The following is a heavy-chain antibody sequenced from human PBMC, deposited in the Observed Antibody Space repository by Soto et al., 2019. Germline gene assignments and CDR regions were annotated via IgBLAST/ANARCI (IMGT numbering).Heavy chain of an antibody. V-gene: IGHV3-21*01. D-gene: IGHD6-6*01. CDR2: ISSSSSYI. J-gene: IGHJ6*02. CDR1: GFTFISYS. CDR3: ARDSRVAARRFWYYYGMDV. Sequence: SWGSLILSCAASGFTFISYSMNWVRQAPGEGLEWVSSISSSSSYIYYAYAVKGRFTISRDNAKNSLYLQMNSLRAEDTAVYYCARDSRVAARRFWYYYGMDVWGQGNTVTVSS.